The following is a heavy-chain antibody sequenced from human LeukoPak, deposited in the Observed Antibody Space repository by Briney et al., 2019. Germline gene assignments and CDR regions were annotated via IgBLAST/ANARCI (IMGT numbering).Heavy chain of an antibody. CDR3: ARGSRSGDY. V-gene: IGHV1-8*02. CDR1: GYTFTSYY. Sequence: ASVKVSCKASGYTFTSYYMHWVRQATGQGLEWMGWMNPNSGNTGYVQKFQGRVTMARNISTSTAYMELSSLRPEDTAVYYCARGSRSGDYWGQGTQVTVSS. J-gene: IGHJ4*02. D-gene: IGHD3-10*01. CDR2: MNPNSGNT.